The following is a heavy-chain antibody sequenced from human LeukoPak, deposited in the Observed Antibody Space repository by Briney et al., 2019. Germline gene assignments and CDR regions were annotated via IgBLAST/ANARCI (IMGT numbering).Heavy chain of an antibody. CDR2: VSWCGADI. D-gene: IGHD2-15*01. CDR3: AKGGIGGSLTRQIDY. J-gene: IGHJ4*02. CDR1: GFTFNDYA. Sequence: PGGSLRLSCAASGFTFNDYAIHWVRQPAGKGLEWVSGVSWCGADIGYADSVKGRFTISRDNTKRSLYLQMNSLKPEDTAFYYCAKGGIGGSLTRQIDYWGQGTLVIVSS. V-gene: IGHV3-9*01.